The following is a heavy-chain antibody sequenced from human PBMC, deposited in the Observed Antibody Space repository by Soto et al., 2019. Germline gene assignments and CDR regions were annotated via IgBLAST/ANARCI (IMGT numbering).Heavy chain of an antibody. J-gene: IGHJ5*02. CDR2: IYWDDDK. CDR1: GFSLSTSGVG. D-gene: IGHD3-3*01. Sequence: KESGPTLVKPTQTLTLTCTFSGFSLSTSGVGVGWIRQPPGKALEWLALIYWDDDKRYSPSLKSRLTITKDTSKNQVVLTMTNMDPVDTATYYCAHIRKYDFWSGGNWFDPWGQGTLVTVSS. V-gene: IGHV2-5*02. CDR3: AHIRKYDFWSGGNWFDP.